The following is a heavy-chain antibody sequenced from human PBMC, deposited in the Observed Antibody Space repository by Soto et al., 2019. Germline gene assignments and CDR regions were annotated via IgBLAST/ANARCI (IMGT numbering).Heavy chain of an antibody. V-gene: IGHV3-7*03. J-gene: IGHJ5*01. CDR1: GFTFKSYW. Sequence: GGSLRLSCAASGFTFKSYWMSWLRQAPGKGLEWVANINQDGSETYYEDSVKGRFSISRDNAKNSLYLQMNSPRVDDAAVYSCMREYTIEWFGKSARGNHWSASCGQGSLATV. CDR2: INQDGSET. CDR3: MREYTIEWFGKSARGNHWSAS. D-gene: IGHD3-10*01.